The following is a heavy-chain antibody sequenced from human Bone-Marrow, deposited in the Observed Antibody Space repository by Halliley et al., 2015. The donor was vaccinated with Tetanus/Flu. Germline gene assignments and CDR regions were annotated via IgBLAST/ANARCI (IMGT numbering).Heavy chain of an antibody. D-gene: IGHD3-16*01. Sequence: TTIFYPDSLKGRFPISRDNAKSSLSLQMSSLRDEDTAVYFCARDGGAPSDGRGVLPVDSFDLWGQGTLVTVTS. CDR3: ARDGGAPSDGRGVLPVDSFDL. V-gene: IGHV3-48*03. J-gene: IGHJ3*01. CDR2: TTI.